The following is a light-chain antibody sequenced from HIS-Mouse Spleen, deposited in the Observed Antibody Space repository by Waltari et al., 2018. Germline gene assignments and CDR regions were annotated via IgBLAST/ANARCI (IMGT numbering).Light chain of an antibody. V-gene: IGKV1-9*01. CDR2: AAS. CDR3: QQLNSYPRIT. CDR1: QGISSY. J-gene: IGKJ3*01. Sequence: DIQLTQSPSFLSASVGDRVTITCRASQGISSYLAWYQQKPGKVPKLLIYAASTFQSGVPSRFSGSGSGTEFTLTISSLQPEDIATYYCQQLNSYPRITFGPGTKVDIK.